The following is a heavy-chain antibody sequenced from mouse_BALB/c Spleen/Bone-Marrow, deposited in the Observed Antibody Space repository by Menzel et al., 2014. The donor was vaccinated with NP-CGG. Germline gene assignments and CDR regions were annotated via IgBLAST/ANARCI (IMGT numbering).Heavy chain of an antibody. J-gene: IGHJ4*01. V-gene: IGHV7-3*02. CDR2: IRNKAYGYTT. CDR3: ARFPMDY. Sequence: EVQLQESGGGLVQPGGSLRLSCTTPGFTFTDYYMSWVRQPPGKALEWLAFIRNKAYGYTTEYSASVRGRFTISRDNSQSILYLQMNTLRAEDSATYYCARFPMDYWGQGTSVTVSS. CDR1: GFTFTDYY.